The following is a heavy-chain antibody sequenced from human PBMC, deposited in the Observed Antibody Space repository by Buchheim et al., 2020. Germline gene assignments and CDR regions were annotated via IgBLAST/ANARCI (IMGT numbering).Heavy chain of an antibody. J-gene: IGHJ3*02. D-gene: IGHD4-23*01. CDR3: ARGRAYGGNSVRAFDI. CDR1: GFNFSDYY. V-gene: IGHV3-11*01. Sequence: QVQLVESGGGLVKPGGSLRLSCAASGFNFSDYYMSWIRQTPGKGLEWVSYISSSGTSINYPDSVKGRFSISRDNAKNSLYLQMRDLRGEDTAVYYCARGRAYGGNSVRAFDIWGQGT. CDR2: ISSSGTSI.